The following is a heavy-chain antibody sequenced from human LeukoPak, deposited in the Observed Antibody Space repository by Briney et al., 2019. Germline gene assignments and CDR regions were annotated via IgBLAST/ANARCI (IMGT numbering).Heavy chain of an antibody. CDR1: GFTFSSYW. D-gene: IGHD6-13*01. CDR3: AKSSGYSSLEGV. Sequence: GGSLRLSCAASGFTFSSYWMYWVRQAPGKGLVWVSRINSDGGTTTYADSVKGRFTISRDNSKNTLYLQMNSLRAEDTAVYYCAKSSGYSSLEGVWGQGTLVTVSS. V-gene: IGHV3-74*01. J-gene: IGHJ4*02. CDR2: INSDGGTT.